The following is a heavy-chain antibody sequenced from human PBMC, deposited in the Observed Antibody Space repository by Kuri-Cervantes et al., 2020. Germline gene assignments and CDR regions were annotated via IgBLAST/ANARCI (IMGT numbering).Heavy chain of an antibody. D-gene: IGHD3-10*01. CDR1: GGSFSGYY. J-gene: IGHJ3*02. V-gene: IGHV4-59*01. CDR3: ARVTMVRGVIITAAFDI. CDR2: IYYSGST. Sequence: GSLRLFCAVYGGSFSGYYWSWIRQPPGKGLEWIGYIYYSGSTNYNPSLKSRVTISVDTSKNQFSLKLSSVTAADTAVYYCARVTMVRGVIITAAFDIWGQGTMVTVSS.